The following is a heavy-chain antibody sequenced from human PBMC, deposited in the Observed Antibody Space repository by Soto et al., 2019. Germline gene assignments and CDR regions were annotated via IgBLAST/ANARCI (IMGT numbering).Heavy chain of an antibody. Sequence: SVKVSCKASGGTFSSYAISWVRQAPGQGLEWMGGIIPIFGTANYAQKLEGRVTITADESTSTAHMELSSLRSEGTAVYYCARSSMVRGVIIPNWFDPWGQGTLVIVSS. CDR2: IIPIFGTA. CDR3: ARSSMVRGVIIPNWFDP. D-gene: IGHD3-10*01. J-gene: IGHJ5*02. CDR1: GGTFSSYA. V-gene: IGHV1-69*13.